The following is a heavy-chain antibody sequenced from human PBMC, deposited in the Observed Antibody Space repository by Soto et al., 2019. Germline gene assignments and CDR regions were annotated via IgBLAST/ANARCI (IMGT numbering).Heavy chain of an antibody. D-gene: IGHD6-6*01. Sequence: SETLSLTCTVSGGSISSSNYYWGWIRQPPGKGLEWIGSMSYSGSTYYNPSLNSRVTISVDTSKNQFSLNLSSVTAADTAVYYCARHIAARPGYYYGMDVWGQGTPVTVS. CDR2: MSYSGST. J-gene: IGHJ6*02. CDR3: ARHIAARPGYYYGMDV. CDR1: GGSISSSNYY. V-gene: IGHV4-39*01.